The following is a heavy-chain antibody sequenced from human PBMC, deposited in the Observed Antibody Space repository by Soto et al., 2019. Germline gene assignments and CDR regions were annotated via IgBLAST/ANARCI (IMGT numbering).Heavy chain of an antibody. V-gene: IGHV4-31*03. CDR2: IYYSGST. J-gene: IGHJ5*02. CDR3: ARAGGDTMVRGVIIIGWFDP. Sequence: PSETLSLTCTVSVGSISSGGYYWGWIRHHPGKGLEWIGYIYYSGSTYYNPSLKSRVTISVDTSKNQFSLKLSSVTAADTAVYYCARAGGDTMVRGVIIIGWFDPWGQGTLVTVSS. D-gene: IGHD3-10*01. CDR1: VGSISSGGYY.